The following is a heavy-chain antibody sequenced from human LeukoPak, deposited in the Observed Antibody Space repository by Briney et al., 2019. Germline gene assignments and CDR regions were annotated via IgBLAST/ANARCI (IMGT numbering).Heavy chain of an antibody. Sequence: PSETLSLTCTVSGYSISSGYYWGWIRQPPGKGLEWIGSIYHSGSTYYNPSLKRRVTISVDTSKNQFSLKLSSVTAADTAVYYCARHFFPSDSGSFRTPFDYWGQGALVTVSS. CDR2: IYHSGST. CDR1: GYSISSGYY. J-gene: IGHJ4*02. CDR3: ARHFFPSDSGSFRTPFDY. V-gene: IGHV4-38-2*02. D-gene: IGHD3-10*01.